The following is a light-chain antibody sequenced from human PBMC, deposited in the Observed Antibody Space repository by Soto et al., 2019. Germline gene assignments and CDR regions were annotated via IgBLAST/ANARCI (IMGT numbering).Light chain of an antibody. CDR2: KAS. V-gene: IGKV1-5*03. CDR1: QSVSSW. J-gene: IGKJ1*01. CDR3: QQYDSYYPWT. Sequence: MSQAPASVSSGRGVGVGGSCRASQSVSSWLAWYQQQPPKPPNLLLYKASSLESGVPSRFSGSGSATESTLTIRRLQSHDFATYYCQQYDSYYPWTFGQGTKVDI.